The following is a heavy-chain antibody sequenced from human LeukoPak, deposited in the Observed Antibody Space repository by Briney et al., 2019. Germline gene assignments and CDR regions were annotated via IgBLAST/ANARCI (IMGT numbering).Heavy chain of an antibody. Sequence: GGSLRFSCEASGFTFSSYSMNWVRQAPGKGLEWVSSIRSSSSYIYYADSVKGRFTISRDNAKNSLYLQMNSLTAEDTAVYYCARDPGYCGGDCYSKFDYWGQGTLVTVSS. V-gene: IGHV3-21*01. D-gene: IGHD2-21*02. J-gene: IGHJ4*02. CDR1: GFTFSSYS. CDR3: ARDPGYCGGDCYSKFDY. CDR2: IRSSSSYI.